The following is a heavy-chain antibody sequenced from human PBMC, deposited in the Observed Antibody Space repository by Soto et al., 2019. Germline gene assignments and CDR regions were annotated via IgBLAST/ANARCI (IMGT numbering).Heavy chain of an antibody. D-gene: IGHD5-12*01. Sequence: SETLCVRCTVPDGSISSYYCRWIRQPPGQGLEWIGYIYYSGSTNYNPSLKSRVTISVDTSKNQFSLKLSSVTAADTAVYYCARDDSGPWHCDLWGQGPLITVSS. CDR3: ARDDSGPWHCDL. J-gene: IGHJ5*02. CDR2: IYYSGST. CDR1: DGSISSYY. V-gene: IGHV4-59*01.